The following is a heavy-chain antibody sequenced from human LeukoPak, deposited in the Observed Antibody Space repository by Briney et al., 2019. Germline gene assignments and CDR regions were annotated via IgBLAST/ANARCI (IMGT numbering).Heavy chain of an antibody. CDR1: GFTFTTYV. D-gene: IGHD2-21*01. J-gene: IGHJ4*02. CDR3: ATARVRSGFYFDY. Sequence: GGSLRLSCAASGFTFTTYVMSWVRQAPGKGLEWVSGISGSGAVTYYADSVKGRSTISKDSSKETLYLQMSSLRAGDTAVYYCATARVRSGFYFDYWGQGTLVTVSS. V-gene: IGHV3-23*01. CDR2: ISGSGAVT.